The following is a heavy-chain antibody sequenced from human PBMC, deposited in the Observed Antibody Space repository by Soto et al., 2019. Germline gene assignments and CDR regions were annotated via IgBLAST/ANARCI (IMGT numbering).Heavy chain of an antibody. J-gene: IGHJ6*03. CDR1: GGTFSSYT. CDR3: VNQEQGYYYYMDV. CDR2: IIPILGIA. D-gene: IGHD6-13*01. V-gene: IGHV1-69*02. Sequence: ASVKVSCKASGGTFSSYTISWVRQAPGQGLEWMGRIIPILGIANYAQKFQGRVTITADKSTSTAYMELSSLRSEDTAVYYCVNQEQGYYYYMDVWGKGTTVTVSS.